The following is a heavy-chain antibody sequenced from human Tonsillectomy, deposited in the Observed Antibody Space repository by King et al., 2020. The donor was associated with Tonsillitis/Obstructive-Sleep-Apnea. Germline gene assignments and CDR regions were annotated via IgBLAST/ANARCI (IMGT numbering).Heavy chain of an antibody. CDR3: ARQVRDGYNYGLFDQ. CDR1: GGTFSSNG. CDR2: IIPIFGTA. V-gene: IGHV1-69*01. D-gene: IGHD5-24*01. J-gene: IGHJ4*02. Sequence: QLVQSGAEVKKPGSSVKVSCKASGGTFSSNGISWVRQAPGQGLEWMGGIIPIFGTANYAQKFQGRGTITADDSTSTAYLEVSSLITDDTAVYYCARQVRDGYNYGLFDQWGQGTLVTVSS.